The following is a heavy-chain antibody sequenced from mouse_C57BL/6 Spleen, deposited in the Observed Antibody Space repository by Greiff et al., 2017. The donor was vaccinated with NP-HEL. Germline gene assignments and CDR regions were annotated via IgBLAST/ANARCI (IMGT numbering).Heavy chain of an antibody. Sequence: EVQLVESEGGLVQPGSSMKLSCTASGFTFSDYYMAWVRQVPEKGLEWVANINYDGSSTYYLDSLKSRFIISRDNAKNILYLQMSSLKSEDTATYYCARDRIGGAMDYWGQGTSVTVSS. V-gene: IGHV5-16*01. CDR1: GFTFSDYY. CDR3: ARDRIGGAMDY. J-gene: IGHJ4*01. CDR2: INYDGSST.